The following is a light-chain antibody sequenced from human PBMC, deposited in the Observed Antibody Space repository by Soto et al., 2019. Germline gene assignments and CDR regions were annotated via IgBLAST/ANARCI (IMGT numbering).Light chain of an antibody. CDR1: SSDVGGYNY. J-gene: IGLJ2*01. Sequence: QSALTQPASVSGSPGQSITISCTGTSSDVGGYNYVSWYQQHPGKAPKLMIYEVSNRPSGVSNRFSGSKSGNTASLTISGLQAEDGADYYCSSYTISTPYLVFGGGTKVTVL. CDR3: SSYTISTPYLV. V-gene: IGLV2-14*01. CDR2: EVS.